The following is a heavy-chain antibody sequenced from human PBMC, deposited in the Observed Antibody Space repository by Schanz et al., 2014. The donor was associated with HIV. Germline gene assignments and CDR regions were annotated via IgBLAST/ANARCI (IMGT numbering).Heavy chain of an antibody. Sequence: QVQLVESGGGVVQPGRSLRLSCAASGFTFSSYGMHWVRQAPGKGLEWVAVISYDGSNKYYADSVKGRFTISRDNSKNTLYLQMNSLRDEDTAVYYCAKDRITGTTGVPYYYYGMDVWGQGTTVTVSS. CDR1: GFTFSSYG. J-gene: IGHJ6*02. D-gene: IGHD1-7*01. CDR3: AKDRITGTTGVPYYYYGMDV. CDR2: ISYDGSNK. V-gene: IGHV3-30*18.